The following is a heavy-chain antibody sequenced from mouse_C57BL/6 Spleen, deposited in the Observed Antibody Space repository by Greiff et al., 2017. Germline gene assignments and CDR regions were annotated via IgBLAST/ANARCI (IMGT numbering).Heavy chain of an antibody. CDR1: GYTFTSYW. CDR3: ARRTDPYAMDY. CDR2: IHPNSGST. J-gene: IGHJ4*01. V-gene: IGHV1-64*01. Sequence: QVQLQQSGAELVKPGASVKLSCKASGYTFTSYWMHWVKQRPGQGLEWIGMIHPNSGSTNYNEKFKSKATLTVDKSSSTAYMQLSSLTSEDSAVYYCARRTDPYAMDYWGQGTSVTVSS.